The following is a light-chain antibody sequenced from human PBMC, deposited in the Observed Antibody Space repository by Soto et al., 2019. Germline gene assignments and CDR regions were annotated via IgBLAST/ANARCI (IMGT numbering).Light chain of an antibody. J-gene: IGKJ1*01. V-gene: IGKV3-20*01. Sequence: EIVLTQSPGTLSLSPGERATFSCRASQSVSSSYLAWHQQKPGQAPRLLIYGASTRATGIPDRFSGSGSGTDFTLTISRLEPEDFAVYYCQQYGSSPWKFGQGTKVEIK. CDR2: GAS. CDR3: QQYGSSPWK. CDR1: QSVSSSY.